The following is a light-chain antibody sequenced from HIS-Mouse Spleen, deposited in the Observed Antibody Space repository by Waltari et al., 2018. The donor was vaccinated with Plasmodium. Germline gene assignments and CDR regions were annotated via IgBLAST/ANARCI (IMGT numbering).Light chain of an antibody. Sequence: QLVLTQSPSASASLGASVKLTCTLSSWHSSYAIAWHQQQPEKGPRYLMKLNSDGSHSKGDGSPARFSGSSPGAERYLTISSLQSEDEADYYCQTWGTGFWVFGGGTKLTVL. J-gene: IGLJ3*02. CDR2: LNSDGSH. CDR3: QTWGTGFWV. V-gene: IGLV4-69*01. CDR1: SWHSSYA.